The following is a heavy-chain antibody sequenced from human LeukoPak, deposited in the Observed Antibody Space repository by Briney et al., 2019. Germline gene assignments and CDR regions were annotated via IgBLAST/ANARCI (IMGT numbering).Heavy chain of an antibody. V-gene: IGHV3-23*01. Sequence: PGGSLRLSCAASGFTVSSNYMSWVRQAPGKGLEWVSVISGSGGSTYYADSVKGRFTISRDNSKNTLYLQMNSLRAEDTAVYYCAKTGGIYGSGSYYFDYWGQGTLVTVSS. CDR1: GFTVSSNY. CDR2: ISGSGGST. CDR3: AKTGGIYGSGSYYFDY. D-gene: IGHD3-10*01. J-gene: IGHJ4*02.